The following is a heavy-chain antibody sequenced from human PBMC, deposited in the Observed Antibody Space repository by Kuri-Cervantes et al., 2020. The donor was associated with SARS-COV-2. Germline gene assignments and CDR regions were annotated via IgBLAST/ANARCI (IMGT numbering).Heavy chain of an antibody. CDR2: ISSSGSTI. D-gene: IGHD3-10*01. CDR3: ARAGWFGELWDY. Sequence: LSLTCAASGFTFSDYYMSWIRQAPGKGLEWVSYISSSGSTIYYADSVKGRFTISRDNAKNSLYLQMNSLRAEDTAVYYCARAGWFGELWDYWGQGTLVTVSS. V-gene: IGHV3-11*01. J-gene: IGHJ4*02. CDR1: GFTFSDYY.